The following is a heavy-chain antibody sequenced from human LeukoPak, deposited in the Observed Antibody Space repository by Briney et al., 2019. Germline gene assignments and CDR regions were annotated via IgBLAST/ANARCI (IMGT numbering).Heavy chain of an antibody. CDR3: ARDVSSTSPASGWFDP. V-gene: IGHV4-59*01. Sequence: PSETLSLTCTVSGGSISSYYWSWIRQPPGKGLEWIGYIYYSGSTNYNPSLKSRVTISVDTSKNQFSLKLSSVTAAATAVYYCARDVSSTSPASGWFDPWGQGTLVTVSS. CDR2: IYYSGST. J-gene: IGHJ5*02. CDR1: GGSISSYY. D-gene: IGHD2-2*01.